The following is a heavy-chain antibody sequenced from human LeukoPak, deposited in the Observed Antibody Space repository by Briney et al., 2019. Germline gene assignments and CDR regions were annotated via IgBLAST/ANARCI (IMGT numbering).Heavy chain of an antibody. D-gene: IGHD3-22*01. V-gene: IGHV4-34*01. J-gene: IGHJ4*02. CDR3: ARDLGYYDSSGYWSYYFDY. CDR1: GGSFSGYY. Sequence: PSETLSLTCAVYGGSFSGYYWSWIRQPPGKGLEWIGEINHSGSTNYNPSLKSRVTMSVDTSKNQFSLKLSSVTAADTAVYYCARDLGYYDSSGYWSYYFDYWGQGTLVTVSS. CDR2: INHSGST.